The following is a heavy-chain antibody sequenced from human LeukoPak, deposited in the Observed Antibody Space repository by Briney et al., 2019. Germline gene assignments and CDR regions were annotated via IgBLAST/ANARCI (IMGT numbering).Heavy chain of an antibody. CDR3: AAGTAADY. CDR2: ISASSSYT. Sequence: KTGGSLRLSCVVSGIPFSDYYMNWIRQTPGKGLEWISYISASSSYTDYADSVKGRFTISRDNAQNALFLQMSRLRVEDTAVYYCAAGTAADYWGQGTLVTVSS. V-gene: IGHV3-11*03. J-gene: IGHJ4*02. D-gene: IGHD6-13*01. CDR1: GIPFSDYY.